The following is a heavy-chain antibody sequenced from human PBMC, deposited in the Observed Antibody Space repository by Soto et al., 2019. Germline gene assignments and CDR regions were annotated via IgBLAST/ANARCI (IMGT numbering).Heavy chain of an antibody. V-gene: IGHV1-69*01. CDR1: GGTLRNYG. CDR3: AVGDSVDTGDH. D-gene: IGHD5-18*01. J-gene: IGHJ4*02. CDR2: TIPIIGTA. Sequence: QVQLVQSGAEVKKPGSSVKVSCKASGGTLRNYGISWVRQAPGQGLEWMGGTIPIIGTADLAQKFQGRLTIATDESTNTAYIQLRSLRPEDRSVYYFAVGDSVDTGDHGGQGTVVTVPS.